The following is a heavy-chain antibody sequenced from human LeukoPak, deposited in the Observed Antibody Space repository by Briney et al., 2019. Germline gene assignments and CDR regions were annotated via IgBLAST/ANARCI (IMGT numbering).Heavy chain of an antibody. D-gene: IGHD2-2*01. CDR2: ISDSGGRT. CDR1: GFTFDNYA. J-gene: IGHJ4*02. CDR3: AKPRDQRYYFDY. Sequence: GGSLRLSCAASGFTFDNYAMSWVRQAPGKGLEWVSAISDSGGRTYYADSVKGRFTISRDNSKNTLYLQMNSLRAEDTAVYYCAKPRDQRYYFDYWGQGTLVTVSS. V-gene: IGHV3-23*01.